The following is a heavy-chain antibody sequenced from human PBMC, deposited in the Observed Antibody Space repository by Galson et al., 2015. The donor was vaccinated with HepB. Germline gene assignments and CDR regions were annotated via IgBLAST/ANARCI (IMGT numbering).Heavy chain of an antibody. CDR3: AREAKSSGWLSAFDI. D-gene: IGHD6-19*01. Sequence: LSLTCTVSGDSISSYYWSWIRQPPGKGLEWIGYIYDSGSTNYNPSLKSRVTISVDTSTNQFSLKLRSVTAADTALYYCAREAKSSGWLSAFDIWGQGTMVTVPS. CDR1: GDSISSYY. CDR2: IYDSGST. V-gene: IGHV4-59*01. J-gene: IGHJ3*02.